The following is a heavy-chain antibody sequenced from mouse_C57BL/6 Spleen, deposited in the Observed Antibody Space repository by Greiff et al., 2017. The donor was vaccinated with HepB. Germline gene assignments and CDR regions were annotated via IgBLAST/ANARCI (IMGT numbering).Heavy chain of an antibody. CDR1: GFTFSDYY. Sequence: EVKLVESGGGLVQPGGSLKLSCAASGFTFSDYYMYWVRQTPEKRLEWVAYISNGGGSTYYPDTVKGRFTISRDNAKNTLYLQMSRLKSEDTAMYYCARRNYAHWYFDVWGTGTTVTVSS. CDR3: ARRNYAHWYFDV. D-gene: IGHD1-1*02. J-gene: IGHJ1*03. CDR2: ISNGGGST. V-gene: IGHV5-12*01.